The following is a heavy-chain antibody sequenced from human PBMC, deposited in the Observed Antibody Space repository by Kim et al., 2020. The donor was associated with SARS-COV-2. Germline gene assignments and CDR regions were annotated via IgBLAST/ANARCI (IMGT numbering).Heavy chain of an antibody. CDR1: GGSISSGGYY. V-gene: IGHV4-31*03. D-gene: IGHD3-22*01. J-gene: IGHJ4*02. Sequence: SETLSLTCTVSGGSISSGGYYWSWIRQHPGKGLEWIGYIYYSGSTYYNPSLKSRVTISVDTSKNQFSLKLSSVTAADTAVYYCARALPAYYYDSSGYYYFDYWGQGTLVTVSS. CDR3: ARALPAYYYDSSGYYYFDY. CDR2: IYYSGST.